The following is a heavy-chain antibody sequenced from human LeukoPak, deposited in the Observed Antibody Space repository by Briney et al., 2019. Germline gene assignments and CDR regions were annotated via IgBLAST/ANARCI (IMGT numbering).Heavy chain of an antibody. CDR2: VNSAASST. Sequence: PGGSLRLSCAASGFTFSSYWMHWVRQAPGKGLVWVSRVNSAASSTSYADSVRGRFTISRDNAKNTVYLQMNSLRAEDTAVYYCASSGSGSYENWFGPWGQGTLVTVSS. V-gene: IGHV3-74*01. D-gene: IGHD1-26*01. CDR1: GFTFSSYW. CDR3: ASSGSGSYENWFGP. J-gene: IGHJ5*02.